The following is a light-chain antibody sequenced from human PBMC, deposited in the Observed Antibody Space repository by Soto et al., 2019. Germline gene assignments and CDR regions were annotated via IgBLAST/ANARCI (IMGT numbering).Light chain of an antibody. CDR1: QSITSW. J-gene: IGKJ4*01. CDR2: DAS. Sequence: DIQITQCPSTLSASVGDRVTISWRASQSITSWLAWYQQKPGKAPNLLIYDASSLQSGVPSRFSGSGSGTEFTLTISSLQPDDFATYYCQQYNFYPLSFGGGTKV. V-gene: IGKV1-5*01. CDR3: QQYNFYPLS.